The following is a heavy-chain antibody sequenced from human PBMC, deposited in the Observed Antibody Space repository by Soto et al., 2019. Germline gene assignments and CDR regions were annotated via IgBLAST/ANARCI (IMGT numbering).Heavy chain of an antibody. V-gene: IGHV1-18*01. CDR2: ISAYNGNT. J-gene: IGHJ3*02. CDR1: GYTFTSYG. D-gene: IGHD3-9*01. Sequence: ASVKVSCKASGYTFTSYGISWVRQAPGQGLEWMGWISAYNGNTNYAQKLQGRVTMTTDTSTSTAYMELRSLRSDDTAVYYCARDAHYDILTGYYNVKGVDAFDIWGQGTMVTVSS. CDR3: ARDAHYDILTGYYNVKGVDAFDI.